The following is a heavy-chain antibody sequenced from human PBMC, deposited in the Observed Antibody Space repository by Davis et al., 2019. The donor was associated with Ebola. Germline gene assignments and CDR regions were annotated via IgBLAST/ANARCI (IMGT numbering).Heavy chain of an antibody. D-gene: IGHD2-21*01. CDR1: GFTFNTYA. J-gene: IGHJ6*02. Sequence: PGGSLRLSCAASGFTFNTYAMHWVRQAPGKGLEWVAVISYYDGRNTKYAESVKGRFTISRDDSKNTVYLQMNNLRAEDTAVYYCAKDLLWWSASDVWGQGTTVTVSS. CDR3: AKDLLWWSASDV. CDR2: ISYYDGRNT. V-gene: IGHV3-30*18.